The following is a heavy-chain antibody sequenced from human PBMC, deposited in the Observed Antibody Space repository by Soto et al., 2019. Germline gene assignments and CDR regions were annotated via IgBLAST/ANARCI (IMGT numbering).Heavy chain of an antibody. Sequence: SETLSLTCTVAGGSISSYYWSWIRQAPGKGLEWIGDIYYSGRTNYNPSVKSRVTISVDTSKNQFSLKLTSVTAADTAVYYCVRANYFDYWGQGTLVTVSS. CDR3: VRANYFDY. CDR1: GGSISSYY. CDR2: IYYSGRT. J-gene: IGHJ4*02. V-gene: IGHV4-59*01.